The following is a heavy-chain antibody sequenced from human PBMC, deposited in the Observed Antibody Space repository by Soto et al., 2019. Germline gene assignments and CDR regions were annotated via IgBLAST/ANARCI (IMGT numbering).Heavy chain of an antibody. V-gene: IGHV4-59*01. CDR2: IHYSGST. D-gene: IGHD6-13*01. CDR3: ARGLGSSSWYFRD. J-gene: IGHJ1*01. Sequence: QVQLQESGPGLVKPSETLSLTCNVSGGSISSYYWSWIRQPPGKGLEWIGYIHYSGSTNYNPSLKSRVXXSXDXYKNQFSLKLSSVTAADTAVYYCARGLGSSSWYFRDWGQGTLVTVSS. CDR1: GGSISSYY.